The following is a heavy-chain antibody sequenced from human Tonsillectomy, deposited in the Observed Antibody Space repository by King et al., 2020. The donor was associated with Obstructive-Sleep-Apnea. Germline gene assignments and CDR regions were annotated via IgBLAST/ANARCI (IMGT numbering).Heavy chain of an antibody. Sequence: VQLVESGGGMVQPGRSLRLSCAASGFTFSSYGISWVRQAPWKGLEWVSAINTLGTTFYAGSGWGRFTISRDNSKYTVNLQVNSLRAEDTALYYCAKEGGGSGVYWVDSWGQGTLVTVSS. D-gene: IGHD3-10*01. CDR3: AKEGGGSGVYWVDS. V-gene: IGHV3-23*04. CDR2: INTLGTT. J-gene: IGHJ4*02. CDR1: GFTFSSYG.